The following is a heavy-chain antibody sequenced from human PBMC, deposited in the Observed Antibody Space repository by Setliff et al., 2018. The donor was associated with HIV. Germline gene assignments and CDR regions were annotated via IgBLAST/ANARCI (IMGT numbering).Heavy chain of an antibody. CDR1: GGSINNGYHY. Sequence: SETLSLTCTVSGGSINNGYHYWVWIRQTPGKGPEWIGVIYYTGSAHYTPSLKSRVTISVDTSKTQFSMKLTSLTAADTTVYYCARWITTPTKGASASWGQGTAVTVSS. D-gene: IGHD3-22*01. J-gene: IGHJ6*02. CDR3: ARWITTPTKGASAS. CDR2: IYYTGSA. V-gene: IGHV4-39*01.